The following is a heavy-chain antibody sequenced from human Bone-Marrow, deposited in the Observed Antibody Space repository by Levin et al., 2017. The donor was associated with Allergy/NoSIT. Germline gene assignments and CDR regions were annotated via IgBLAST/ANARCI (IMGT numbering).Heavy chain of an antibody. V-gene: IGHV3-23*01. J-gene: IGHJ4*02. CDR1: GFTFSSYA. CDR3: AKSAAAGTGIFSEIFDY. D-gene: IGHD6-13*01. Sequence: GGSLRLSCAASGFTFSSYAMSWVRQAPGKGLEWVSAISGSGGSTYYADSVKGRFTISRDNSKNTLYLQMNSLRAEDTAVYYCAKSAAAGTGIFSEIFDYWGQGTLVTVSS. CDR2: ISGSGGST.